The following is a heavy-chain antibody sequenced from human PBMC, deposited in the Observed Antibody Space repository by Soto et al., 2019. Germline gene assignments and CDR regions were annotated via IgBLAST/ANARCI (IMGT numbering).Heavy chain of an antibody. CDR1: GGSFSGYY. Sequence: PSETLSLTCAVYGGSFSGYYWSWIRQPPGKGLEWIGEINHSGSTNYNPSIKSRVTISVDTSKNQFSLKLSSVTAADTAVYYCASQGGSGSYPPDYWGQGTLVTVSS. J-gene: IGHJ4*02. V-gene: IGHV4-34*01. CDR3: ASQGGSGSYPPDY. D-gene: IGHD3-10*01. CDR2: INHSGST.